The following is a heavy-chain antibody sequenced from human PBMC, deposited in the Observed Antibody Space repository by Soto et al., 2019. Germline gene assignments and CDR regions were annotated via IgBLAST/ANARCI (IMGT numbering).Heavy chain of an antibody. Sequence: PGESLKISCXGSGYSFTSYWISWVRQMPGKGLEWMGRIDPSDSYTNYSPSFQGHVTISADKSISTAYLQWSSLRASDTAMYYCARRIVVVPAAIGENWFDPWGQGTLVTVSS. V-gene: IGHV5-10-1*01. D-gene: IGHD2-2*01. CDR2: IDPSDSYT. J-gene: IGHJ5*02. CDR1: GYSFTSYW. CDR3: ARRIVVVPAAIGENWFDP.